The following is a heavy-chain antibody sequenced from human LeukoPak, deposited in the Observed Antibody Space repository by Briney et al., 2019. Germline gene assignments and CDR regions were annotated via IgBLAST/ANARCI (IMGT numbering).Heavy chain of an antibody. V-gene: IGHV1-8*01. CDR2: MNPNSGNT. J-gene: IGHJ6*03. CDR3: ARGEGGVLQGGMGYYYMDV. D-gene: IGHD4/OR15-4a*01. Sequence: ASVKVSCKASGYTFTSYDINWVRQATGQGLEWMGWMNPNSGNTNYAQKLQGRVTMTTDTSTSTAYMELRSLRSDDTAVYYCARGEGGVLQGGMGYYYMDVWGKGTTVTVSS. CDR1: GYTFTSYD.